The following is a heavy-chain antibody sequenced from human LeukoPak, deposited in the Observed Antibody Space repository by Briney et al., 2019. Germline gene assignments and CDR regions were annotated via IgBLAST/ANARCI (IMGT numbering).Heavy chain of an antibody. CDR3: VRERMTTVTTDYYYYMDV. J-gene: IGHJ6*03. D-gene: IGHD4-17*01. CDR2: INPNSGGT. V-gene: IGHV1-2*06. Sequence: GATVKVSCKASGYTFSGYYMHWVRQAPGQGLEWMGRINPNSGGTNYAQKFQGRATMTRDTSISTAYMEVRRLRSDDTAVYYCVRERMTTVTTDYYYYMDVWGKGTTVTVSS. CDR1: GYTFSGYY.